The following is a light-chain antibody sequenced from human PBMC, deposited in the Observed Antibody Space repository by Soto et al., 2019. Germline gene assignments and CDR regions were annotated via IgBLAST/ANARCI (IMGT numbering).Light chain of an antibody. V-gene: IGKV1-39*01. Sequence: DLQMTQSPSSLSASVGDRVTITCRASQSISSFLTRYQQKPGKAPRLLIYAASSLQSGVPSRFSARESGTDFTIHISSLRPGDFAMYYGQQSYSTQETCGQGNMVEI. CDR1: QSISSF. J-gene: IGKJ1*01. CDR3: QQSYSTQET. CDR2: AAS.